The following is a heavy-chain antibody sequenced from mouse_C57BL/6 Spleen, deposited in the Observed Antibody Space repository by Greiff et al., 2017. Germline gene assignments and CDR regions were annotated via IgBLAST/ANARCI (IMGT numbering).Heavy chain of an antibody. CDR3: ARYDYDAMDY. CDR2: INYDGSST. D-gene: IGHD2-10*02. Sequence: DVHLVESEGGLVQPGSSMKLSCTASGFTFSDYYMAWVRQVPEKGLEWVANINYDGSSTYYLDSLKSRFIISRDNAKNILYLQMSSLKSEDTATYYCARYDYDAMDYWGQGTSVTVSS. J-gene: IGHJ4*01. V-gene: IGHV5-16*01. CDR1: GFTFSDYY.